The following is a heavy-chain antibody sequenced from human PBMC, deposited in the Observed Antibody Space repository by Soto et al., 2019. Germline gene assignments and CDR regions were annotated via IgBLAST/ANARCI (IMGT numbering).Heavy chain of an antibody. D-gene: IGHD6-19*01. J-gene: IGHJ4*02. CDR1: GFTFSAVY. CDR3: ARDRGAVTGQYFDY. Sequence: QVQLEESGGGLVKPGGSLRLSCAASGFTFSAVYMSWIRQAPNKGLEYISYISSSGTSANYADSVKGRFTNSRDNAKNSLYLQMNSLRAEDTDVYYCARDRGAVTGQYFDYWGQGALVTVSS. V-gene: IGHV3-11*05. CDR2: ISSSGTSA.